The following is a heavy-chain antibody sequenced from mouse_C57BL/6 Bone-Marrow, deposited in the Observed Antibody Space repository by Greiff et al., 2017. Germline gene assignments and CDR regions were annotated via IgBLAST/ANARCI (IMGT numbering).Heavy chain of an antibody. CDR1: GFTFSSYA. CDR2: ISDGGSYT. J-gene: IGHJ4*01. CDR3: ARVRSSVDYYAMDY. D-gene: IGHD1-1*01. Sequence: EVHLVESGGGLVKPGGSLKLSCAASGFTFSSYAMSWVRQTPEKRLEWVATISDGGSYTYYPDNVKGRFTISRDNAKNNLYLQMSHLKSEDTAMYYCARVRSSVDYYAMDYWGQGTSVTVSS. V-gene: IGHV5-4*01.